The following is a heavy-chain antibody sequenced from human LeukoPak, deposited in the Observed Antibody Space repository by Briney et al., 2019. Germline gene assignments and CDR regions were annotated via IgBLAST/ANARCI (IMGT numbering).Heavy chain of an antibody. V-gene: IGHV3-23*01. Sequence: GGSLRLSCAASGFTSSNFAMSWVRHAPGKGLEWVSTLRGRGDDPYYADSVKGRFTVSRDNSKNTLYLQMNSLRAEDTAVYYCARAVIPTTSRHIDYWGQGTLVTVSS. D-gene: IGHD1-7*01. CDR3: ARAVIPTTSRHIDY. J-gene: IGHJ4*02. CDR1: GFTSSNFA. CDR2: LRGRGDDP.